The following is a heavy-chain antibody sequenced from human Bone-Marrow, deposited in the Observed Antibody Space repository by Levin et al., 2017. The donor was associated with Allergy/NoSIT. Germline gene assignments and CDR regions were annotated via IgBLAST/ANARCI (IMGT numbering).Heavy chain of an antibody. D-gene: IGHD6-19*01. CDR1: GFTFSSYG. V-gene: IGHV3-33*06. CDR2: IWYDGSDK. CDR3: AKAVAGTGTPHL. J-gene: IGHJ4*02. Sequence: GGSLRLSCAASGFTFSSYGMHWVCQAPGKGLEWVAVIWYDGSDKYYVDSVKGRFTISRDNSKKTLYLQMNSLRAEDTAVYYCAKAVAGTGTPHLWGQGTLVTVSS.